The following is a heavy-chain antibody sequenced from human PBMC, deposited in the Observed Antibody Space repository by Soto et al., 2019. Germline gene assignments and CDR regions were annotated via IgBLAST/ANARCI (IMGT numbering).Heavy chain of an antibody. D-gene: IGHD3-10*01. CDR1: GFTFSSYS. CDR3: ARPYHREGNYYGSGAHDAFDI. CDR2: ISSSSSYI. J-gene: IGHJ3*02. Sequence: AGGSLRLSCAASGFTFSSYSMNWVRQAPGKGLEWVSSISSSSSYIYYADSVKGRFTISRDNAKNSLYLQMNSLRAEDTAVYYCARPYHREGNYYGSGAHDAFDIWGQGTMVTVSS. V-gene: IGHV3-21*01.